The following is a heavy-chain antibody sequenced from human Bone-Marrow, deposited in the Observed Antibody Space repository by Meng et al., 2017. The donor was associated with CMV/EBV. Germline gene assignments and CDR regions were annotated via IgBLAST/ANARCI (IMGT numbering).Heavy chain of an antibody. CDR1: GFTVSSNY. Sequence: GESLKISCAASGFTVSSNYMSWVRQAPGKGLEWVSVIYSGGSTYYADSVKGRFTISRDNSKNTLYLQMNSLRAEDTAVYYWARDGYYYDFWSGYYRGNYYYGMDVCGQGTTVTVSS. D-gene: IGHD3-3*01. V-gene: IGHV3-66*02. J-gene: IGHJ6*02. CDR2: IYSGGST. CDR3: ARDGYYYDFWSGYYRGNYYYGMDV.